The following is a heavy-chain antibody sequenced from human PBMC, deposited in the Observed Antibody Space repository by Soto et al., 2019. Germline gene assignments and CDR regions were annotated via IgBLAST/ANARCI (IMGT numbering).Heavy chain of an antibody. D-gene: IGHD3-3*01. CDR2: IHFSGVT. Sequence: QVHLKESGPGVVKPSGTLSLTCTVSGVSIISNNWWSWVRQSPEKKLEWIGEIHFSGVTNDSPSLKSRLSMSMDQSKNQFSLTLYSATSSDTAVYYCARGGFGDTGVDLEAYHTLDVWGEGTAVSVSS. V-gene: IGHV4-4*02. J-gene: IGHJ6*04. CDR3: ARGGFGDTGVDLEAYHTLDV. CDR1: GVSIISNNW.